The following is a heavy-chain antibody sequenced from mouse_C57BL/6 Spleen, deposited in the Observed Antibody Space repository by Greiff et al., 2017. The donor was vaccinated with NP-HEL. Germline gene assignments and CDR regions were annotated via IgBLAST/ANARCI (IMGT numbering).Heavy chain of an antibody. D-gene: IGHD2-10*01. Sequence: EVHLVESGGGLVQPGGSLSLSCAASGFTFTDYYMSWVRQPPGKALEWLGFIRNKANGYTTEYSASVKGRFTISRDNSHSILYLQMNALRAEDSATYYCARYTYYAGYFDVWGTGTTVTVSS. J-gene: IGHJ1*03. V-gene: IGHV7-3*01. CDR1: GFTFTDYY. CDR3: ARYTYYAGYFDV. CDR2: IRNKANGYTT.